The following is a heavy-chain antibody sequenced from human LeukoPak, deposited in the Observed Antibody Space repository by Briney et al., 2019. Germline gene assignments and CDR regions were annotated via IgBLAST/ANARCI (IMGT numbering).Heavy chain of an antibody. Sequence: EASVKVSCKASGYTFTGYYMHWVRQAPGQGLEWMGWINPNSGGTNYAQKLQGRVTMTRDTSISTAYMELSRLRSDDTAVYYCARGLGAAAGRVFDYWGQGTLVTVSS. CDR2: INPNSGGT. V-gene: IGHV1-2*02. CDR1: GYTFTGYY. CDR3: ARGLGAAAGRVFDY. J-gene: IGHJ4*02. D-gene: IGHD6-13*01.